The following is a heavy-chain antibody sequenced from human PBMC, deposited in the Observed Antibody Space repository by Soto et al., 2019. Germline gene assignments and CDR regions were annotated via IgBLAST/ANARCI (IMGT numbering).Heavy chain of an antibody. CDR2: IANSGGT. J-gene: IGHJ4*02. Sequence: QVQLVQSGAEVKRPGASVKVSCKASGYPFTGHYIHWLRQAPGQGFEWMGWIANSGGTKYAQNFQGRVTMTRDTSLTTAYMELKGLKSDDTAVYYCARGGSWYAFWGQGTLVTVSS. V-gene: IGHV1-2*02. D-gene: IGHD6-13*01. CDR3: ARGGSWYAF. CDR1: GYPFTGHY.